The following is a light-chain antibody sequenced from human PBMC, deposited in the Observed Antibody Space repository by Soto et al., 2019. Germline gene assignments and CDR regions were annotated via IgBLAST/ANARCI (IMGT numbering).Light chain of an antibody. Sequence: SYELTQPPSVSVAPGQTARITCGGNNIGSKSVHWYQQKPGQAPVLVVYDDSDRPSGIPERFSGSNSGNTATLTISRVEAGDEVDYYCQVWDSRSDHVVFGGGTKVTVL. CDR2: DDS. V-gene: IGLV3-21*02. CDR1: NIGSKS. J-gene: IGLJ2*01. CDR3: QVWDSRSDHVV.